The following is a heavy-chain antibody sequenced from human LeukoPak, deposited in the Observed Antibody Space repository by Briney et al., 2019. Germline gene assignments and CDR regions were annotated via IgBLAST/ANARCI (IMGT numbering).Heavy chain of an antibody. CDR3: ARGLSIAAPFDY. D-gene: IGHD6-6*01. CDR2: INHSGST. V-gene: IGHV4-34*01. CDR1: GGSFSGYY. J-gene: IGHJ4*02. Sequence: KTSETLSLTCAVYGGSFSGYYWSWIRQPPGKGLEWIGEINHSGSTNYNPSLKSRVTISVDTSKNQFSLKLSSVTAADTAVYYCARGLSIAAPFDYWGQGTLVTVSS.